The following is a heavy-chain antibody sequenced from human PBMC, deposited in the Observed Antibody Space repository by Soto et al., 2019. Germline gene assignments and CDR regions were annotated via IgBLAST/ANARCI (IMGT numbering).Heavy chain of an antibody. CDR1: GGSMNSYH. CDR3: ARDQGVAAAGITWFDP. J-gene: IGHJ5*02. V-gene: IGHV4-4*07. D-gene: IGHD6-13*01. CDR2: IHSSGST. Sequence: SEPLSLTCTVSGGSMNSYHWSWIRQPAGKGLEWIGHIHSSGSTNYNPSLKSRVTMSVDTSKNQFSLRLMSVTAADTAVYYCARDQGVAAAGITWFDPWGQGSLVTVSS.